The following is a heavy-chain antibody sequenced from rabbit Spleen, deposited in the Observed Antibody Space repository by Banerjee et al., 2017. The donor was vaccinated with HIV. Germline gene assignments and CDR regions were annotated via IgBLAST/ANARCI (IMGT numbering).Heavy chain of an antibody. CDR1: GVSFSFSSF. J-gene: IGHJ6*01. CDR2: IEVGSSGFS. V-gene: IGHV1S45*01. D-gene: IGHD1-1*01. CDR3: ARDTSSSFSSYGMDL. Sequence: QEQLVESGGGLVKPGASLTLTCTASGVSFSFSSFMCWVRQAPGKGLEWIACIEVGSSGFSYFATWAKGRFTISETSSTTVTLQMTSLTAADTATYFCARDTSSSFSSYGMDLWGPGTLVTVS.